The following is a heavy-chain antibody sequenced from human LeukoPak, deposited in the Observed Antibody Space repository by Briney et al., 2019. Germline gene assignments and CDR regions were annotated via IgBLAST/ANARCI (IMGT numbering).Heavy chain of an antibody. Sequence: SGTLSLTCTVSGGSISSYYWSWIRQPAGKGLEWIGRIYTSGSTNYNPSLKSRVTMSVDTSKNQFSLKLSSVTAADTAVYYCASRTYYDFWSGLSSLPTPLIDYWGQGTLVTVSS. CDR3: ASRTYYDFWSGLSSLPTPLIDY. CDR1: GGSISSYY. J-gene: IGHJ4*02. CDR2: IYTSGST. V-gene: IGHV4-4*07. D-gene: IGHD3-3*01.